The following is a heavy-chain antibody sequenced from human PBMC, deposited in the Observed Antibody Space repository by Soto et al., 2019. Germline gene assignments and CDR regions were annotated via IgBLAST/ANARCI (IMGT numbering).Heavy chain of an antibody. Sequence: QVQLVESGGGVVQPGRSLRLSCAASGFTFSSYAMHWVRQAPGKGLEWVAVISYDGSNKYYADSVKGRFTISRDNSKNTLYLQMNRLRAEDTAVYYCARSPIGYSSSWYYDYWGQGTLVTVSS. CDR1: GFTFSSYA. D-gene: IGHD6-13*01. CDR3: ARSPIGYSSSWYYDY. CDR2: ISYDGSNK. J-gene: IGHJ4*02. V-gene: IGHV3-30-3*01.